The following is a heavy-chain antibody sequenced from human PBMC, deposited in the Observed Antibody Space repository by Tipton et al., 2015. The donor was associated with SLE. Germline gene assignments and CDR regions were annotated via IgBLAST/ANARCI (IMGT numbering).Heavy chain of an antibody. J-gene: IGHJ5*01. Sequence: QVQMVQSGAEAKKPGASVKVSCKASGYIFSTCGLSWVRQAPGQGLEWMGWISAYDGNTNHAQKFQGRLTMTTDTSTTTTYMELRILRCDGAAVSYCVRHSYEFWSVYRTWFDFWGQAPLVTFSS. V-gene: IGHV1-18*01. CDR2: ISAYDGNT. D-gene: IGHD3-3*01. CDR1: GYIFSTCG. CDR3: VRHSYEFWSVYRTWFDF.